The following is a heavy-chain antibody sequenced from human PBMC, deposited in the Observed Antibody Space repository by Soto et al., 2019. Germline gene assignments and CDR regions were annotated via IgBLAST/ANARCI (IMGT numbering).Heavy chain of an antibody. Sequence: PGGSLRLSCAASGFTFSSYSMNWVRQAPGKGLEWVSSISSSSSYIYYADSVKGRFTISRDNAKNSLYLQMNSLRAEDTAVYYCASLILVVPAAEGNYYYYGMDVWGQGTTVTVSS. J-gene: IGHJ6*02. CDR2: ISSSSSYI. CDR1: GFTFSSYS. CDR3: ASLILVVPAAEGNYYYYGMDV. D-gene: IGHD2-2*01. V-gene: IGHV3-21*01.